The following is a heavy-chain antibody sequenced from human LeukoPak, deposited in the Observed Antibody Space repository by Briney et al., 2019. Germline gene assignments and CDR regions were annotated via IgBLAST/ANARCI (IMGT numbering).Heavy chain of an antibody. Sequence: GGSLRLSCAASGFTFSDSWMSWVRQAPGQGLEWVANMNQDGSEKDYVDSVKGRFTISRDNARNSLYLQMGSLRAEDTTVYYCATYTHWVAGDVWGQGTTVTVSS. V-gene: IGHV3-7*01. CDR1: GFTFSDSW. CDR2: MNQDGSEK. D-gene: IGHD3-16*01. J-gene: IGHJ6*02. CDR3: ATYTHWVAGDV.